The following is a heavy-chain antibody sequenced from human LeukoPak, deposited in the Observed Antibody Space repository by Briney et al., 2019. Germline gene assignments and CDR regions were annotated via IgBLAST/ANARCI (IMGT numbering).Heavy chain of an antibody. Sequence: GGSLRLSCAASGVTFSSYAMSWVRQAPGKGLERVSAISGSGGSTYYAHSSKGRFTISRDNSNNTLYLQMNSLRAEDTAVYYCTKSGIAVARSPIDYWGQGTLVTVSS. V-gene: IGHV3-23*01. CDR1: GVTFSSYA. CDR3: TKSGIAVARSPIDY. J-gene: IGHJ4*02. D-gene: IGHD6-19*01. CDR2: ISGSGGST.